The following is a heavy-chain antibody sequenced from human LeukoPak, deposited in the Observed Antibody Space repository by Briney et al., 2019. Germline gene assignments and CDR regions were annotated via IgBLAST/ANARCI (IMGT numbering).Heavy chain of an antibody. CDR1: GFTFDDYA. D-gene: IGHD1-26*01. CDR2: ISWNSGSI. CDR3: AKVPSSSGSYASGYFDY. J-gene: IGHJ4*02. V-gene: IGHV3-9*01. Sequence: GGSLRLSCAASGFTFDDYAMHWVRQAPGKGLEWVSGISWNSGSIGYADSVRGRFTISRDNAKNSLYLQMNSLRAEDTALYYCAKVPSSSGSYASGYFDYWGQGTLVTVSS.